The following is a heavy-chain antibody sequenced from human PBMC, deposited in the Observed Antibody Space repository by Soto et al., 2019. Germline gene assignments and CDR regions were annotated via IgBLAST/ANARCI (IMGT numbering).Heavy chain of an antibody. D-gene: IGHD2-21*02. CDR2: ISSSSSYI. Sequence: GGPMRLSCAASGVSCSSYSMNWVRQATGKGLEWVSSISSSSSYIYYADSVKGRFTISRDNAKNSLYLQMNSLRAEDTAVYYCARDYGGNSMWGQGTLVTVSS. V-gene: IGHV3-21*01. CDR3: ARDYGGNSM. CDR1: GVSCSSYS. J-gene: IGHJ4*02.